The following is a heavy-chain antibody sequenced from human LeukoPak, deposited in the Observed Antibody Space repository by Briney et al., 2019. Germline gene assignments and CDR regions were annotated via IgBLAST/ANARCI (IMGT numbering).Heavy chain of an antibody. D-gene: IGHD4-23*01. J-gene: IGHJ2*01. CDR1: GFTFSSYA. V-gene: IGHV3-30-3*01. Sequence: GRSLRLSCAASGFTFSSYAMHWVRQAPGKGLEWVAVISYDGSNKYYADSVKGRFTISRDNAKNSLYLQMNSLRAEDTALYHCARHYGGNSLWYFDLWGRGTLVTVSS. CDR3: ARHYGGNSLWYFDL. CDR2: ISYDGSNK.